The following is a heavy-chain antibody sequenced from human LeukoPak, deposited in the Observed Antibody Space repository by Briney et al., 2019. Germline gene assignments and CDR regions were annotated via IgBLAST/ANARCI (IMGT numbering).Heavy chain of an antibody. CDR3: ARPSSLYYDSSAYPS. Sequence: PSETLSLTCTVSGDSIRSSDRYWGWIRQPPGKGLEYIGSIHYSGSTYYNPSLKSRVTMSVDPSKNQFSLRLNSVTAADTAVYFCARPSSLYYDSSAYPSWGQGTLVTVSS. CDR2: IHYSGST. D-gene: IGHD3-22*01. CDR1: GDSIRSSDRY. J-gene: IGHJ5*02. V-gene: IGHV4-39*01.